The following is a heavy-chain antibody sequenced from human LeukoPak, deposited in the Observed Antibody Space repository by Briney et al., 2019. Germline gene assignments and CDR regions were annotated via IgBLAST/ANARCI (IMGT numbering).Heavy chain of an antibody. Sequence: EGSLRLSCAASGFTFSSYWMHWVRHAPGKGLVWVSRINSDGSSASYADSVKGRFTISRDNAKNTLYLQMNSLRAEDTAVYYCAREIDGGEYYGDYGVDYWGQGTLVTVSS. CDR1: GFTFSSYW. J-gene: IGHJ4*02. CDR3: AREIDGGEYYGDYGVDY. D-gene: IGHD4-17*01. V-gene: IGHV3-74*01. CDR2: INSDGSSA.